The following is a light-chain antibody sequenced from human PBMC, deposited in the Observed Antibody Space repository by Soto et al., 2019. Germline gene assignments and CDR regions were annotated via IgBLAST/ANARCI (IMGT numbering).Light chain of an antibody. CDR1: QSIGNN. V-gene: IGKV3-15*01. CDR2: AAS. CDR3: QHLYSFPLS. J-gene: IGKJ4*01. Sequence: EIVMTQSPATLSVSPGETATLSCRASQSIGNNLAWYQHKSGQAPRLLVFAASTTATGVPARFSASGSGTDFTLTISGLQSEDFAVYYCQHLYSFPLSFGGGTRVEIK.